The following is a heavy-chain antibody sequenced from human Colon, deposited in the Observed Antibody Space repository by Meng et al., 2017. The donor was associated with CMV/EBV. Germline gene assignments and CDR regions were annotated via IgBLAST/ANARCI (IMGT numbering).Heavy chain of an antibody. CDR3: AKGLHKWNSLFDY. Sequence: EGQLLESGGGLVQRGGSLRLSCAGSGFSFSNYAMTWVRQAPGKGLEWVSVISGSADDTCYADSVKGRFTISRDNSKNTLYLQMSRLRGDDTAVYYCAKGLHKWNSLFDYSGQGTLVTVSS. D-gene: IGHD1-7*01. J-gene: IGHJ4*02. V-gene: IGHV3-23*01. CDR1: GFSFSNYA. CDR2: ISGSADDT.